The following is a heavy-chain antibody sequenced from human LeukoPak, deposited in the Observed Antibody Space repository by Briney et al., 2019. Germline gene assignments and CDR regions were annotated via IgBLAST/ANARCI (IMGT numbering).Heavy chain of an antibody. CDR2: INHSGST. CDR1: GGSISSYY. V-gene: IGHV4-34*01. J-gene: IGHJ4*02. D-gene: IGHD3-3*01. CDR3: ARRLRFLEWLPRGYFDY. Sequence: SETLSLTCTVSGGSISSYYWSWIRQPPGKGLEWIGEINHSGSTNYNPSLKSRVTISVDTSKNQFSLKLSSVTAADTAVYYCARRLRFLEWLPRGYFDYWGQGTLVTVSS.